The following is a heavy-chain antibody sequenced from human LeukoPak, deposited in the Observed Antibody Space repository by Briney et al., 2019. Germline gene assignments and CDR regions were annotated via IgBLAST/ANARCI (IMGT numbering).Heavy chain of an antibody. CDR1: GGPISSYY. CDR3: ARVSLDSYYYYYMDV. CDR2: IYTSGST. J-gene: IGHJ6*03. D-gene: IGHD3-9*01. Sequence: SETLSLTCTVSGGPISSYYWSWIRQPAGKGLEWIGRIYTSGSTNYNPSLKSRVTMSVDTSKNQFSLKLSSVTAADTAVYYCARVSLDSYYYYYMDVWGTGATITVSS. V-gene: IGHV4-4*07.